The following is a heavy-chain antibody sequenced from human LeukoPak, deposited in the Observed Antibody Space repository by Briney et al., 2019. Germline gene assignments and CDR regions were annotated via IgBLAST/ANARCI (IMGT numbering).Heavy chain of an antibody. J-gene: IGHJ4*02. CDR1: GFTFSSYW. CDR3: ARDKPWPTSMYFDY. Sequence: GGSLRLSCAASGFTFSSYWMSWVRQAPGKGLEWVANIKQDGSEKYYVDSVKGRFTISRDNAKNSLYLQMNSLRAEDTAVYYCARDKPWPTSMYFDYWGQGTLVTVSS. D-gene: IGHD6-6*01. V-gene: IGHV3-7*01. CDR2: IKQDGSEK.